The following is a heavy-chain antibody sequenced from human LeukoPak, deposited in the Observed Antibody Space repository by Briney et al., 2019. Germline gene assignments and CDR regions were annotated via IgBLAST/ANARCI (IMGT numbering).Heavy chain of an antibody. CDR3: AKDLSYYDSSPGY. Sequence: PGGSLRLSCAASGFTFSSYGMHWVRQAPGKGLEWVTFIRYDGSDKYYTDSVKGRFTISRDNSKNTLNLQMNSLRAEDTAVYYCAKDLSYYDSSPGYWGQGTLVTVSS. V-gene: IGHV3-30*02. J-gene: IGHJ4*02. D-gene: IGHD3-22*01. CDR1: GFTFSSYG. CDR2: IRYDGSDK.